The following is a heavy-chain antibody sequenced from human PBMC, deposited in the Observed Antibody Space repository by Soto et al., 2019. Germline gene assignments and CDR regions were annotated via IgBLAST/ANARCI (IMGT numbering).Heavy chain of an antibody. Sequence: ASVKVSCKASGYTFTSYDINWVRQATGQGLEWMGWMNPNSGNTGYAQKFQGRVTMTRNTSLSTAYMELSSLRSEDTAVYYCARGRRQKGVRYFDYDYYYYYMDVWGKGTTVTVSS. D-gene: IGHD3-9*01. V-gene: IGHV1-8*01. CDR3: ARGRRQKGVRYFDYDYYYYYMDV. CDR1: GYTFTSYD. J-gene: IGHJ6*03. CDR2: MNPNSGNT.